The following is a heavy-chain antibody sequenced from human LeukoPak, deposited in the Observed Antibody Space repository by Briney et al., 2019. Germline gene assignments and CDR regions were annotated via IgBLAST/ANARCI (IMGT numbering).Heavy chain of an antibody. CDR2: IWYDGSNK. Sequence: GGSLRLSCAASGFTISSYGMHWVRQAPGKGLEWVAVIWYDGSNKYYADSVKGRFTISRDNSKNTLYLQMNSLRAEDTAVYYCARAPRSGSYYNCFDYWGQGTLVTVSS. CDR3: ARAPRSGSYYNCFDY. V-gene: IGHV3-33*01. CDR1: GFTISSYG. J-gene: IGHJ4*02. D-gene: IGHD3-10*01.